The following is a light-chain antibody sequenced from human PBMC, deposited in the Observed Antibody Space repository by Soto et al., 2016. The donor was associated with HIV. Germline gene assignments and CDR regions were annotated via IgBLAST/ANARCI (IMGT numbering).Light chain of an antibody. J-gene: IGLJ2*01. CDR2: DDS. V-gene: IGLV3-21*02. CDR3: QVWDSNSDHPI. CDR1: NIGDKS. Sequence: SYELAQPPSVSVAPGQTARITCGGNNIGDKSVHWYQQRTGRAPVLVVYDDSDRPSGIPERFSGSNSENTATLSINRVEVGDEADYYCQVWDSNSDHPIFGGGTKLTVL.